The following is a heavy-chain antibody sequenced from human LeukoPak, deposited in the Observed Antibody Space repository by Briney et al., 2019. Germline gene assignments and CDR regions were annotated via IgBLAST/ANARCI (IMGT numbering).Heavy chain of an antibody. D-gene: IGHD6-19*01. Sequence: SETLSLTCTVSGGSISSYYWSWIRQPAGKGLEWIGRIYTSGSTNYNPSLKSRVTMSVDTSKNQFSLKLSSVTAADTAVYYCARGIQPWLVPSYFDYWGQGTLVIVSS. CDR3: ARGIQPWLVPSYFDY. CDR2: IYTSGST. J-gene: IGHJ4*02. CDR1: GGSISSYY. V-gene: IGHV4-4*07.